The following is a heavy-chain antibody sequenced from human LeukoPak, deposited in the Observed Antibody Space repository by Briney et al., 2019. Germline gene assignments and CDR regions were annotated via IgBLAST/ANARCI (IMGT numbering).Heavy chain of an antibody. CDR1: GGTFSSYT. CDR3: ARRPGP. V-gene: IGHV1-69*13. Sequence: SVKVSCKASGGTFSSYTVSWVRQAPGHGLEWMGGIMPLLNTVNYAQRFQGRLTITADESTSTVYMELSSLISGDTALYYCARRPGPWGQGTLVTVSS. CDR2: IMPLLNTV. D-gene: IGHD1-14*01. J-gene: IGHJ5*02.